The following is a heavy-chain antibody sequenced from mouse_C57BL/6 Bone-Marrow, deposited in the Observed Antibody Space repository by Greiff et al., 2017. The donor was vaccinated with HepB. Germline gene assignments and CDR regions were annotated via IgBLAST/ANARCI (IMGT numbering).Heavy chain of an antibody. J-gene: IGHJ4*01. CDR3: ARGKGPGYFYAMDY. Sequence: EVKLQESGPGLVKPSQSLSLTCSVTGYSITSGYYWNWIRQFPGNKLEWMGYISYDGSNNYNPSLKNRISITRDTSKNQFFLKLNSVTTEDTATYYCARGKGPGYFYAMDYWGQGTSVTVSS. CDR2: ISYDGSN. CDR1: GYSITSGYY. D-gene: IGHD3-2*02. V-gene: IGHV3-6*01.